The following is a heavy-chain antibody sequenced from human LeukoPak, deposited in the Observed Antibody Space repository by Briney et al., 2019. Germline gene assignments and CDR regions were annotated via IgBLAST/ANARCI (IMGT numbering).Heavy chain of an antibody. CDR1: GGSISGYF. CDR3: ARGPPYSSGWYDYYFDY. J-gene: IGHJ4*02. V-gene: IGHV4-4*07. D-gene: IGHD6-19*01. CDR2: IYSGGST. Sequence: SETLSLTCTVSGGSISGYFWAWIRRPAGKGLEWIGRIYSGGSTNYNPSLKSRVTISVDTSKNQFSLKLSSVTAADTAVYYCARGPPYSSGWYDYYFDYWGQGTLVTVSS.